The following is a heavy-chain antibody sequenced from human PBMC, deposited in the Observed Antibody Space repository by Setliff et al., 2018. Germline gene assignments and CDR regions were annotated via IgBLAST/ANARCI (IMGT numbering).Heavy chain of an antibody. D-gene: IGHD6-6*01. CDR3: ARIFITYSSSSDLPHSS. V-gene: IGHV2-26*01. J-gene: IGHJ5*02. CDR2: IFSKDEK. CDR1: GFSLSNSLMG. Sequence: SGPTLVNPTETLTLTCSVSGFSLSNSLMGVSWIRQPSGKALEWLALIFSKDEKSYNTSLKTRLTISKDTSKSQVVLTMTNVDPVDTATSYCARIFITYSSSSDLPHSSWGRGSLVTVSS.